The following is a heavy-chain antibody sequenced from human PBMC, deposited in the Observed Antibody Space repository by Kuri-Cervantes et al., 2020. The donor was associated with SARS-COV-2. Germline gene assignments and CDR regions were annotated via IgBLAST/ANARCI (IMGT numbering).Heavy chain of an antibody. Sequence: GESLKISCAASGFTFSSYAMSWVCQAPGKGLEWVSAISGSGGSTYYADSVKGRFTISRDNSKNTLYLQMNSLRAEDTAVYYCAKDPYDFWSGYYLYYFDYWGQGTLVTVSS. J-gene: IGHJ4*02. CDR2: ISGSGGST. V-gene: IGHV3-23*01. CDR3: AKDPYDFWSGYYLYYFDY. D-gene: IGHD3-3*01. CDR1: GFTFSSYA.